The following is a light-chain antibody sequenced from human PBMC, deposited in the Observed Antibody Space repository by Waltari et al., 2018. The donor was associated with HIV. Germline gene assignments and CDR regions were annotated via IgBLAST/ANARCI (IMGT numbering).Light chain of an antibody. J-gene: IGLJ2*01. Sequence: QSVLTQPPSVSAAPGPRITISCTVNSSNIVADYRVHWYQQVPGSAPKLLIYLNHNRPAGVPARFSGSRSGSSASLAITGLRPEDEADYYCQSHDSSLSGSSVFGGGTKLTVL. CDR3: QSHDSSLSGSSV. CDR2: LNH. V-gene: IGLV1-40*01. CDR1: SSNIVADYR.